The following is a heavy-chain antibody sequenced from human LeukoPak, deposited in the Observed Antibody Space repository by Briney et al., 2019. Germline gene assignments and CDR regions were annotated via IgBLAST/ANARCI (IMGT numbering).Heavy chain of an antibody. D-gene: IGHD3-22*01. V-gene: IGHV3-11*01. J-gene: IGHJ3*02. CDR2: ISSSGSTI. CDR3: ARERYYYDSSGYPTGGAFDI. Sequence: GSLRLSCAASGFTFSDYYMSWIRQAPGKGLEWVSYISSSGSTIYYADSVKGRFTISRDNAKNSLYLQMNSLRAEDTAVYYCARERYYYDSSGYPTGGAFDIWGQGTMVTVSS. CDR1: GFTFSDYY.